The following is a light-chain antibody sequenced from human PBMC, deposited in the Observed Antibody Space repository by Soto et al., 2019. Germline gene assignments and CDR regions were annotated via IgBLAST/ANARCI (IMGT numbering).Light chain of an antibody. CDR1: QSVYSH. CDR3: QQYNSWPLT. V-gene: IGKV3-15*01. J-gene: IGKJ4*01. CDR2: EAS. Sequence: EIVMTQSPATPSVSPGERTTLSCRASQSVYSHLAGYQHKPGQAPGLLIYEASTRATGIPPRFSGSGSGAEFTLTCGSLQTEGFAVYYCQQYNSWPLTFGGGTKVEIK.